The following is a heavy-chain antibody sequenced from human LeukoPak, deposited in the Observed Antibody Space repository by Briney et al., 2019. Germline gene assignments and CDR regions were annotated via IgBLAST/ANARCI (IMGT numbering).Heavy chain of an antibody. CDR3: ANYDNCCYYLNDAHDI. J-gene: IGHJ3*02. Sequence: SETLSLTCVVSGASVSSDNWWSWVRQPPGKGLEWIGEIHHRGSTNYNPSLKSRVAISIDKSKNQFSLKLNSVTAADTAVYYWANYDNCCYYLNDAHDIWGQGTMVIVSS. V-gene: IGHV4-4*02. CDR1: GASVSSDNW. CDR2: IHHRGST. D-gene: IGHD3-22*01.